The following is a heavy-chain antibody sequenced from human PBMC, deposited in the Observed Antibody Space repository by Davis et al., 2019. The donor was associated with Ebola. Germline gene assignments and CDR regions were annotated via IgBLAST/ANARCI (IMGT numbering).Heavy chain of an antibody. CDR2: ISYDGSNK. J-gene: IGHJ4*02. CDR1: GFTFSGSA. D-gene: IGHD4-11*01. Sequence: GGSLRLSCAASGFTFSGSAMHWVRQAPGKGLEWVAVISYDGSNKYYADSVKGRFTISRDNSKNTLYLQMNSLKTEDTAVYYCTHSMTTSDYWGQGTLVTVSS. V-gene: IGHV3-30*04. CDR3: THSMTTSDY.